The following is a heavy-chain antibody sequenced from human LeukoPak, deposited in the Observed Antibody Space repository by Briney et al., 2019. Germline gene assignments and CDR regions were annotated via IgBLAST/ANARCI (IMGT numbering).Heavy chain of an antibody. CDR2: ISSSSSYM. CDR1: GFTFSSYS. CDR3: TRHPDEGDY. Sequence: PGGSLRLSCAASGFTFSSYSMNWVRQAPGKGLEWVSSISSSSSYMYYADSVKGRFTISRDNAKNSLYLQMNSLRAEDTAVYYCTRHPDEGDYWGQGTLVTVSS. V-gene: IGHV3-21*04. J-gene: IGHJ4*02.